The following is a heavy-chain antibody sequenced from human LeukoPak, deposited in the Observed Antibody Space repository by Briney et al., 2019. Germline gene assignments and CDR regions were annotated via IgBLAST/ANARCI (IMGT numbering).Heavy chain of an antibody. CDR3: ATESIVRLYDA. CDR2: IAPTGTDT. V-gene: IGHV3-21*01. D-gene: IGHD2-15*01. CDR1: GFSFSSYG. Sequence: GGSLRLSCAASGFSFSSYGFNWVRQAPGQGREGVSSIAPTGTDTYHADLVKGRFTISRDNAKNSLYLQMDSLNGEDPAVYLCATESIVRLYDAWGQGNLRTVSS. J-gene: IGHJ5*02.